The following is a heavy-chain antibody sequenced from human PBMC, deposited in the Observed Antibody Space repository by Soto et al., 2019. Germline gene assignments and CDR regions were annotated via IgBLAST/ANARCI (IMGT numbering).Heavy chain of an antibody. D-gene: IGHD6-13*01. J-gene: IGHJ6*02. CDR2: IWYDGSNK. V-gene: IGHV3-33*01. Sequence: QVQLVESGGGVVQPGRSLRLSCAASGFTFSSYGMHWVRQAPGKGLEWVAVIWYDGSNKYYADSVKGRFTISRDNSKNTLYLQMNSLRAEDTAVYYCARDAADPPPYYYYGMGVWGQGTTVTVSS. CDR1: GFTFSSYG. CDR3: ARDAADPPPYYYYGMGV.